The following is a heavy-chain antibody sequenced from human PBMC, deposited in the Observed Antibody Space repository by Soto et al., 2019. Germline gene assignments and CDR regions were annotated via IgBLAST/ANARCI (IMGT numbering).Heavy chain of an antibody. D-gene: IGHD6-13*01. CDR1: GFTLSNHA. V-gene: IGHV3-23*01. CDR2: ISASGGET. CDR3: VRRTAAGGGALLYFDS. J-gene: IGHJ4*02. Sequence: EVQLLESGGGLVQPGGSLRLSCAASGFTLSNHAMYWVRQAPGRGLEWVSTISASGGETYYADTVRGRFTISRDTSKNTMDLRMNSLRAEDTAVYQCVRRTAAGGGALLYFDSWGQGALVTVSS.